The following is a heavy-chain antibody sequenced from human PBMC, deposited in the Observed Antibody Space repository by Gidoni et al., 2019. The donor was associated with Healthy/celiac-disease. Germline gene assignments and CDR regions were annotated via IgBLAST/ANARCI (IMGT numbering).Heavy chain of an antibody. J-gene: IGHJ4*02. CDR1: GFTFGRYP. D-gene: IGHD3-3*01. CDR3: AKSSMQVVWSGIWRD. CDR2: ISGSGGST. Sequence: EVQLVESGGGLVQPGGSLRLSCPASGFTFGRYPMSWVRQAPGKGLEWVSAISGSGGSTYYADSVKGRFTISRDNSKNTLYLQMNSLRAEDTAVYYCAKSSMQVVWSGIWRDWGQGTLVTVSS. V-gene: IGHV3-23*04.